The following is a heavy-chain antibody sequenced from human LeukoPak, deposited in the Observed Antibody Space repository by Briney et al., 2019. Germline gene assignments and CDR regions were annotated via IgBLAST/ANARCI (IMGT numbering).Heavy chain of an antibody. CDR2: ISYDGSNK. V-gene: IGHV3-30-3*01. D-gene: IGHD3-3*01. CDR3: ARDVFAFSSYDFWSGYQDPY. J-gene: IGHJ4*02. CDR1: GLTFSSYA. Sequence: GGSLRLSCAASGLTFSSYAMHWVRQAPGKGLEWVAVISYDGSNKYYADSVKGRFTISRDNSKNTLYLQMNSLRAEDTAVYYCARDVFAFSSYDFWSGYQDPYWGQGTLVTVSS.